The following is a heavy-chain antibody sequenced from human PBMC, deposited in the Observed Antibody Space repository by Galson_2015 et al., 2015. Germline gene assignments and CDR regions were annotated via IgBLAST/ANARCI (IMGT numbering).Heavy chain of an antibody. V-gene: IGHV3-53*01. CDR2: IYSGDRT. D-gene: IGHD6-19*01. CDR1: EFSVNSNY. Sequence: SLRLSCAASEFSVNSNYMTWVRQTPGKGLEWVSVIYSGDRTYYVDSVKGRFTISRDNSKNTVYLQMNSLRVEDSAVYYCVAVGVAPQTSLADLYHYHGMDVWGQGTTVTVSS. CDR3: VAVGVAPQTSLADLYHYHGMDV. J-gene: IGHJ6*02.